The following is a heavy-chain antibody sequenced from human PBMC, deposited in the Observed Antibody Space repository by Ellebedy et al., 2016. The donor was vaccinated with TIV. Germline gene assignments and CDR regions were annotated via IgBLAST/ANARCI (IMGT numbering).Heavy chain of an antibody. CDR3: ARVAFGYSYGQGFDN. CDR2: ISNEEKNR. D-gene: IGHD5-18*01. CDR1: GLPFSGFA. J-gene: IGHJ4*02. V-gene: IGHV3-30*04. Sequence: GGSLRLSCAASGLPFSGFAMHWVRQAPGKGLEWVAFISNEEKNRRYADSVRGRFTISRDNSKSTLDLPMTRLRTVYTAVYWCARVAFGYSYGQGFDNWGQGTVVTVSS.